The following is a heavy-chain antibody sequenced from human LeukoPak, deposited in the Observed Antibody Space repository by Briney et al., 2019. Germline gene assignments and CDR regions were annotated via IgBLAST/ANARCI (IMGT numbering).Heavy chain of an antibody. CDR3: ARDPPTYYYDSSGRTFDY. CDR1: GYTFTSYG. J-gene: IGHJ4*02. CDR2: ISAYNGNT. V-gene: IGHV1-18*01. D-gene: IGHD3-22*01. Sequence: ASVKVSCKASGYTFTSYGISRVRQAPGQGLEWMGWISAYNGNTNYAQKLQGRVTMTTDTSTSTAYMELRSLRSDDTAVYYCARDPPTYYYDSSGRTFDYWGQGTPVTVSS.